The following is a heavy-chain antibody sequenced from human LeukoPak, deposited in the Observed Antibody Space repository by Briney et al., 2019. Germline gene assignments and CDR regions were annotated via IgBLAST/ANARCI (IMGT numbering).Heavy chain of an antibody. D-gene: IGHD4-17*01. Sequence: GGSLRLSCAASGFTFSSYAMHWVRQAPGKGLEWVAVMSYDGCNKYYADSVKGRFTISRDNSKNTLYLQMNSLRAEDTAVYYCARVTGVTTVTTRPYYYYCMDVWGQGTTVTVSS. J-gene: IGHJ6*02. CDR1: GFTFSSYA. CDR2: MSYDGCNK. CDR3: ARVTGVTTVTTRPYYYYCMDV. V-gene: IGHV3-30-3*01.